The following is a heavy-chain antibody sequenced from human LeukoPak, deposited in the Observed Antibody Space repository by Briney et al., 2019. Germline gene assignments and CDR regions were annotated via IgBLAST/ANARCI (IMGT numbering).Heavy chain of an antibody. CDR2: IKTDGSEK. V-gene: IGHV3-7*01. CDR3: ARLGEAGDPHYYGMDV. J-gene: IGHJ6*02. Sequence: AGGSLRLSCEGSGFTFSNYWMGWVRQAPGKGLQWVANIKTDGSEKYYVDSVKGRFTISGDNAKNSLYLQMNSLRAEDTAVYYCARLGEAGDPHYYGMDVWGQGTTVTVSS. D-gene: IGHD3-16*01. CDR1: GFTFSNYW.